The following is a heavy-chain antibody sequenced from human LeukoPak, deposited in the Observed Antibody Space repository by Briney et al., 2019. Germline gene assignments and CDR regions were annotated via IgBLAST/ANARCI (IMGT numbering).Heavy chain of an antibody. CDR1: GYTFTGYY. J-gene: IGHJ4*02. Sequence: ASVKVSCTASGYTFTGYYMQWARQAPGQGPEWMGWIHTNSGGTNYAQKFQGRVTMARDTSISTAYMELSRLRSDDTAVYYCARDLGYYYGSGSYFYWGQGTLVTVSS. CDR3: ARDLGYYYGSGSYFY. V-gene: IGHV1-2*02. D-gene: IGHD3-10*01. CDR2: IHTNSGGT.